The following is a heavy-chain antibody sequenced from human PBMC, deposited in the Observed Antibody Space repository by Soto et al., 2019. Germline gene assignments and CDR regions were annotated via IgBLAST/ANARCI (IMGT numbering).Heavy chain of an antibody. Sequence: WSLRLSCAASGFTFSTYLMSWVRQAPGKGLEWVANIKYDGSETYYVDSVKGRFTISRDNAKNSLYLQMNSLRGEDTAVYYCARYSSAWGLWGQGTLVAVSS. CDR1: GFTFSTYL. D-gene: IGHD3-22*01. V-gene: IGHV3-7*01. J-gene: IGHJ4*02. CDR2: IKYDGSET. CDR3: ARYSSAWGL.